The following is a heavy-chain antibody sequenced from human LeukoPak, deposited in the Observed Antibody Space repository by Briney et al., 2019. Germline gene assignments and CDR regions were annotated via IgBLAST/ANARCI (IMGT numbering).Heavy chain of an antibody. CDR3: TTSVKYFDYSWYFDL. Sequence: PGGSLRLSCAASGFTFTSYTMSWVRQGPGKGLEWVGRIKSKADGGRTDYAALVKGRFAISRDDSKNTLYLQMNSLKTEDTAVYYCTTSVKYFDYSWYFDLWGRGTLVTVSS. J-gene: IGHJ2*01. CDR2: IKSKADGGRT. D-gene: IGHD3-9*01. V-gene: IGHV3-15*01. CDR1: GFTFTSYT.